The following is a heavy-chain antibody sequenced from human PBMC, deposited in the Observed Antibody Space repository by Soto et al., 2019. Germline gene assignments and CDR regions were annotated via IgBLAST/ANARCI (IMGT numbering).Heavy chain of an antibody. J-gene: IGHJ5*02. CDR3: AGRVFP. Sequence: QVQLQESGPGLVKPSQTLSLTSTVSGGSISSGGYYWNWIRQHPGKGLEWIGYIYYMGSTYYNPSLTSRVTISLDTSKDQFSLQLSSVTAAATAVYYCAGRVFPWGQGTLVTVSS. CDR2: IYYMGST. CDR1: GGSISSGGYY. V-gene: IGHV4-31*03.